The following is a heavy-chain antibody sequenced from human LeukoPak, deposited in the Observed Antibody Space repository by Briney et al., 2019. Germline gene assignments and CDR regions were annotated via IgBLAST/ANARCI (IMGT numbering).Heavy chain of an antibody. V-gene: IGHV3-53*01. J-gene: IGHJ1*01. CDR2: IYSGGST. Sequence: PGGSLRLSCAASGFTVSSNYMSWLRQAPGKGLEWVSVIYSGGSTYYADSVKGRFTISRDNSKNTLYLQMNSLRAEDTAVYYCARSEVMPEYFQHWGQGTLVTVSS. CDR3: ARSEVMPEYFQH. CDR1: GFTVSSNY. D-gene: IGHD3-16*01.